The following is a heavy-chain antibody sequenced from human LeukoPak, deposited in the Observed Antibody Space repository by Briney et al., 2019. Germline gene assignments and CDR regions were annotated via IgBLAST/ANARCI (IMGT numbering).Heavy chain of an antibody. J-gene: IGHJ4*02. V-gene: IGHV1-2*02. CDR1: GYTFTGYY. CDR2: INPNSGGT. D-gene: IGHD3-22*01. CDR3: AGDRRLTKMGIMD. Sequence: ASVKVSCKASGYTFTGYYMHWVRQAPGQGLEWMGWINPNSGGTNYAQKFQGRVTMTRDTSISTAYMELSRLRSDDAAVYYCAGDRRLTKMGIMDWGQGTLVTVS.